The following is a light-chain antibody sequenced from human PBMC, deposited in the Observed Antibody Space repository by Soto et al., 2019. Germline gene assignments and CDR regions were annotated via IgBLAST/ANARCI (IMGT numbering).Light chain of an antibody. J-gene: IGKJ4*01. Sequence: DIQMTQSPSSLSASVGDTVTVTCRASQSVSGWLAWYQQKPGEAPKLLIYDASALPRGVPSRFSGSGCVTDFTLTISRLQPEDFAVYYCQHRSNWPPQLSFGGGTKGDI. CDR1: QSVSGW. CDR2: DAS. CDR3: QHRSNWPPQLS. V-gene: IGKV1-5*01.